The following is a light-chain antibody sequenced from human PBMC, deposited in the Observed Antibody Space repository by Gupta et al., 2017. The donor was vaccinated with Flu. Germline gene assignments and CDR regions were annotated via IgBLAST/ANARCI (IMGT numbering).Light chain of an antibody. V-gene: IGLV3-1*01. J-gene: IGLJ1*01. CDR3: QAWDISTGV. CDR1: KMGDKY. CDR2: QDN. Sequence: SYELTQPPSVSVSPGQTASITCSGDKMGDKYTCWYQQKPGQSPVLVLYQDNKRPSGIPERFSGSNSGNTATLTISGTQTMDEADYYCQAWDISTGVFGTGTKVTVL.